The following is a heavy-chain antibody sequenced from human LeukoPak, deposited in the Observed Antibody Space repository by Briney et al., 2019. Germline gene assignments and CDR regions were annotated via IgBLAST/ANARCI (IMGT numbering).Heavy chain of an antibody. J-gene: IGHJ2*01. Sequence: GRSLRLSCAASGFTFSSYSMNWVRQAPGKGLEWVSSISSSSSYIYYADSVKGRFTISRDNAKNSLYLQMNSLRAEDTAVYYCARDLGYCSGGSCLYWYFDLWGRGTLVTVSS. CDR2: ISSSSSYI. CDR1: GFTFSSYS. CDR3: ARDLGYCSGGSCLYWYFDL. V-gene: IGHV3-21*01. D-gene: IGHD2-15*01.